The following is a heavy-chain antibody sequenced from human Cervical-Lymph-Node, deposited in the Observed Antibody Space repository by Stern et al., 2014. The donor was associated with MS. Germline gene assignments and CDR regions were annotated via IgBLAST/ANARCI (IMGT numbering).Heavy chain of an antibody. D-gene: IGHD6-19*01. CDR3: ARDRLYSSGWGPDYYSGVDV. Sequence: VQLGESGGGAVQPGRSLRISCEASGFTFGSYGMHWVRQVPGKGLEWGAVIWYDGSEKYYADSVKGRFSISRDNSKNTLYLQMNSLRVDDTAVYHCARDRLYSSGWGPDYYSGVDVWGQGTTVTVSS. CDR2: IWYDGSEK. J-gene: IGHJ6*02. V-gene: IGHV3-33*01. CDR1: GFTFGSYG.